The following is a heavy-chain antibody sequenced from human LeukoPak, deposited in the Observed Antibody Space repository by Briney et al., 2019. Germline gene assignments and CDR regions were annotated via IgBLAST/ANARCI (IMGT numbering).Heavy chain of an antibody. Sequence: ASVKVSCKASGGTFSSYAISWVRQAPGQGLEWMGGIIPIFGTANYAQKLQGRVTITTDESTSTAYMELRSLRSEDTAVYFCAEKLDGSGDHPFYHWGQGTLVTVS. CDR2: IIPIFGTA. D-gene: IGHD3-10*01. J-gene: IGHJ4*01. CDR3: AEKLDGSGDHPFYH. CDR1: GGTFSSYA. V-gene: IGHV1-69*05.